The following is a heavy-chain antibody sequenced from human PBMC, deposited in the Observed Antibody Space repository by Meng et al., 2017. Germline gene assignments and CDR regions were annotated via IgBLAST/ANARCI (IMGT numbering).Heavy chain of an antibody. CDR3: VRAARGAVAGSFDY. CDR2: TYYRSKWYN. Sequence: SETLSLTCAISGDSVSSNSATWNLIRQSPSRGLEWLARTYYRSKWYNDYAVSVKSRVTNNPDTSKNHFTLHLHSVTPENAAVYYCVRAARGAVAGSFDYWGQGTLVTVSS. D-gene: IGHD6-19*01. J-gene: IGHJ4*02. V-gene: IGHV6-1*01. CDR1: GDSVSSNSAT.